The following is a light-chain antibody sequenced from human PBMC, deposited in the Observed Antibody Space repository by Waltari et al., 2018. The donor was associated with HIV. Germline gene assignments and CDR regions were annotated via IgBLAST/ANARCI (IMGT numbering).Light chain of an antibody. V-gene: IGLV2-8*01. CDR1: SNDVGGYDH. Sequence: QSALTQPPSASGSLGQSVTISCTGTSNDVGGYDHVSWYQQHPGKAPKIILYEVTRRPAGVPDCCSGSKSGTTASLTVSGLQAGDEAQYYCASYAGVKSRWSFGGGTKLTVL. CDR3: ASYAGVKSRWS. CDR2: EVT. J-gene: IGLJ2*01.